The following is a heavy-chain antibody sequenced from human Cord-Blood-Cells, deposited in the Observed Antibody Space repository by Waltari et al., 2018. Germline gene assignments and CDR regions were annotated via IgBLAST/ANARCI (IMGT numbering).Heavy chain of an antibody. D-gene: IGHD2-2*01. CDR1: GFPVSSNS. CDR3: ARLKGSSRDKDYFDY. V-gene: IGHV3-53*02. CDR2: IYSGGST. Sequence: EVQLVETGGGLIQPGGSLRLSCAASGFPVSSNSMSWVRPAPGKGLEWVSVIYSGGSTYYADSVKGRFTISRDNSKNTLYLQMNSLRAEDTAVYYCARLKGSSRDKDYFDYWGQGTLVTVSS. J-gene: IGHJ4*02.